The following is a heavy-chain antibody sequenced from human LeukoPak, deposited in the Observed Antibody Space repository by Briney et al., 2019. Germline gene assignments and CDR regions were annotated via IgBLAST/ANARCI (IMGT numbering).Heavy chain of an antibody. Sequence: PSETLSLTCAVSGGSISSGGYSWSWIRQPPGKGLEWIGYIYHSGSTYYNPSLKSRVTISVDRSKNQFSLKLSSVTAADTAVHYCARGFGWGNPTKLGGYYFDYWGQGTLVTVSS. J-gene: IGHJ4*02. CDR1: GGSISSGGYS. D-gene: IGHD7-27*01. CDR3: ARGFGWGNPTKLGGYYFDY. CDR2: IYHSGST. V-gene: IGHV4-30-2*01.